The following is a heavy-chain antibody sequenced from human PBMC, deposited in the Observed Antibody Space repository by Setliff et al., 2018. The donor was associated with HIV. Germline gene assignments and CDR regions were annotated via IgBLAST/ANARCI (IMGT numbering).Heavy chain of an antibody. Sequence: VASVKVSCKASGYSLTSHAINWVRQAPGQGLEWVGWINPNSGTTAYAQNFQGRVTMTSDTSTRTLYLEVSSLGSEQTAVFYCARTFSENYRGHHYYYFDVWGEGTTVTVSS. CDR1: GYSLTSHA. V-gene: IGHV1-8*01. CDR2: INPNSGTT. J-gene: IGHJ6*03. CDR3: ARTFSENYRGHHYYYFDV. D-gene: IGHD1-7*01.